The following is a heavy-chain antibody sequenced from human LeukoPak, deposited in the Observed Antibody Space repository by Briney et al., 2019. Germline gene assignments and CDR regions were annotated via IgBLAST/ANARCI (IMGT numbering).Heavy chain of an antibody. CDR2: FSCSGGTT. Sequence: PGGALRLSRTHSLLSLSNYATRGVRPAPRRGVEWVFTFSCSGGTTYYAASVGSRFTISRDNSKNTLYLKMNSLRVDDTAVYYCAEMGGCYYNSAYYSWGQGTLVTVSS. J-gene: IGHJ4*02. D-gene: IGHD3-22*01. CDR3: AEMGGCYYNSAYYS. CDR1: LLSLSNYA. V-gene: IGHV3-23*01.